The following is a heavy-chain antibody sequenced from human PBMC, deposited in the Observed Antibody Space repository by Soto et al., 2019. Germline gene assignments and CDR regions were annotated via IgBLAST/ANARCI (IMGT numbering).Heavy chain of an antibody. CDR2: IYYSGST. Sequence: SETLSLTCTVSGGSISSGDYYWSWIRQPPGKGLEWIGYIYYSGSTYYNPSLKSRVTISVDTSKNQFSLKLSSVTAADTAVYYCASLRTGLRSSGGYYFDYWAREPCSPSPQ. J-gene: IGHJ4*02. V-gene: IGHV4-30-4*02. D-gene: IGHD5-12*01. CDR3: ASLRTGLRSSGGYYFDY. CDR1: GGSISSGDYY.